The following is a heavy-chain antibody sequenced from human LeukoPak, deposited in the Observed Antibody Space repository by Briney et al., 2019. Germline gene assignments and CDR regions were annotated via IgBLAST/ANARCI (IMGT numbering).Heavy chain of an antibody. CDR2: ISAYNGNT. J-gene: IGHJ4*02. Sequence: GASVKVSCKASGYTFTSYGISWARQAPGQGLEWMGWISAYNGNTNYAQKFQGRVTITADESTSTAYMELSSLRSEDTAVYYCASLSYGYSSAAGRNYWGQGTLVTVSS. CDR3: ASLSYGYSSAAGRNY. D-gene: IGHD5-18*01. V-gene: IGHV1-18*01. CDR1: GYTFTSYG.